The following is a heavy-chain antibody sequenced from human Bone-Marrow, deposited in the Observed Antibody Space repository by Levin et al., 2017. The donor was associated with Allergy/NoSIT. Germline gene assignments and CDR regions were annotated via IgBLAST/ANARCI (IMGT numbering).Heavy chain of an antibody. V-gene: IGHV3-15*07. D-gene: IGHD3/OR15-3a*01. CDR1: GLSFSDAW. J-gene: IGHJ5*02. CDR2: INSKSDGGTT. CDR3: TTDRYALDCLDH. Sequence: GGSLRLSCVASGLSFSDAWMNWVRQAPGKGLEWVSRINSKSDGGTTDYAASVKGRCAISRDTSKRTQHQKKDGRQAEGTSVYYCTTDRYALDCLDHWRQGTLVTVYS.